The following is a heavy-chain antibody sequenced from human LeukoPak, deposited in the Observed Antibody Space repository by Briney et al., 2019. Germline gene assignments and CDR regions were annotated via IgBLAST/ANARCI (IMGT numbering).Heavy chain of an antibody. Sequence: GGSLRLSCAASGFTFSSYAMSWVRQAPGKGLEWVSAISGSGGSTYYADSVKGRFTISRDNSKNTLYLQMNSLRAEDTAVYYCATAIEYGDHKYDYWGQGTLVTVSS. J-gene: IGHJ4*02. CDR1: GFTFSSYA. CDR2: ISGSGGST. V-gene: IGHV3-23*01. D-gene: IGHD4-17*01. CDR3: ATAIEYGDHKYDY.